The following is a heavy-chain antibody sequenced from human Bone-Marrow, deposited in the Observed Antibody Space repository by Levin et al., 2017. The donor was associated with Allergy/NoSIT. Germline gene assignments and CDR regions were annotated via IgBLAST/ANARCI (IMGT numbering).Heavy chain of an antibody. V-gene: IGHV1-24*01. CDR2: LDPEDGEP. D-gene: IGHD3-10*02. CDR1: GDTPAQSA. CDR3: TRGVGMFGVFEF. Sequence: AASVKVSCRVSGDTPAQSAMQWVRQAPGKGLEWMGGLDPEDGEPVYAQHFQGRVKMIDDISSDVVHMELSRLTSEDTAVYYCTRGVGMFGVFEFWGQGTLVIVS. J-gene: IGHJ4*02.